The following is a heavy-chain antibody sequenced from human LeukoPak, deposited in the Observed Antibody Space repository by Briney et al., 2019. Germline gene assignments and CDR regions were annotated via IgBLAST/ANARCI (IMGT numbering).Heavy chain of an antibody. CDR1: GYTFTSYG. J-gene: IGHJ6*03. D-gene: IGHD6-13*01. CDR3: ARGFDSSSWYPYCSYYLDV. V-gene: IGHV1-18*01. Sequence: ASVKVSCKASGYTFTSYGISWVRQAPGQGLEWMGWISAYNGNTNYAQKFQGRVTITRNTSISTAYMELSSLRSEDTAVYYCARGFDSSSWYPYCSYYLDVWGKGTTVSVSS. CDR2: ISAYNGNT.